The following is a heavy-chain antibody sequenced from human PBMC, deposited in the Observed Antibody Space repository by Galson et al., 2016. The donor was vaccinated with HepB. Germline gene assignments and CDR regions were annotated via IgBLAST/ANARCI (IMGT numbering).Heavy chain of an antibody. V-gene: IGHV3-20*04. CDR3: ARGGIDFWSGYQGHHALDV. CDR1: GFTFEDYG. CDR2: TNWNGGRT. D-gene: IGHD3-3*01. Sequence: SLRLSCAASGFTFEDYGMSWVRQVPGKGLEWVASTNWNGGRTAYADSVKGRFTMLRDNAKKGVSLHMYSLGVEDTALYYCARGGIDFWSGYQGHHALDVWGQGTTVTVSS. J-gene: IGHJ6*02.